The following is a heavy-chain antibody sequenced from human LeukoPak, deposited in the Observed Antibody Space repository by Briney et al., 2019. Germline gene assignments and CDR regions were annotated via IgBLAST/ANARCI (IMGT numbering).Heavy chain of an antibody. CDR1: GGSISSSNW. CDR2: IYHSGST. CDR3: ASRGRIAVAGTAFGI. Sequence: PSGTLSLTCAVSGGSISSSNWWSWVRQPPGKGLEWIGEIYHSGSTNYNPSLKSRVTISVDKSKNQFSLKLSSVTAADTAVYYCASRGRIAVAGTAFGIWGQGTMVTVSS. V-gene: IGHV4-4*02. J-gene: IGHJ3*02. D-gene: IGHD6-19*01.